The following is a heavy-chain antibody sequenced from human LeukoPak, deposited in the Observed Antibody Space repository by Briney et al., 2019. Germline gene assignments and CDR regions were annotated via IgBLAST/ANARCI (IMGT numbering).Heavy chain of an antibody. CDR3: AKGGYCSSTSCYNRYFDY. CDR2: ISGSGGST. Sequence: GGSLRLSCAASGFTFSSYAMSWVRQAPGKGLEWVSAISGSGGSTYYADSVKGRFTISRDNSKNTLYPQMNSLRAEDTAVYYCAKGGYCSSTSCYNRYFDYWGQGTLVTVSS. J-gene: IGHJ4*02. V-gene: IGHV3-23*01. CDR1: GFTFSSYA. D-gene: IGHD2-2*02.